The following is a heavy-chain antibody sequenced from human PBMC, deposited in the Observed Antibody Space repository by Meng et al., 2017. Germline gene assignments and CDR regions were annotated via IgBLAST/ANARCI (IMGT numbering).Heavy chain of an antibody. D-gene: IGHD3-22*01. CDR3: ARASLHYYDSSGYYLDAFDI. V-gene: IGHV4-61*02. J-gene: IGHJ3*02. CDR1: GGSIRSGSYY. CDR2: IYTSGST. Sequence: SETLSLTCTVSGGSIRSGSYYWSWIRQPAGKGLEWIGRIYTSGSTNYNPSLKSRVTISVDTSKNQFSLKLSSVTAADTAVYYCARASLHYYDSSGYYLDAFDIWGQGTMVTVSS.